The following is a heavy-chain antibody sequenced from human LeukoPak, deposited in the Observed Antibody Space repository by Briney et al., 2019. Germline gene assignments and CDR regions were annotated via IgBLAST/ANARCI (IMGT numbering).Heavy chain of an antibody. Sequence: PGRSLRLSCAASGFTFADYAMHWVRQAPAKGLEWVSGISWNSGSIGYANSVKSRFIISRDNAKNSLYLQMNSLRAEDMAVYYCAIGWYDILTGFFDYWGQGTLVTVSS. V-gene: IGHV3-9*03. J-gene: IGHJ4*02. CDR3: AIGWYDILTGFFDY. D-gene: IGHD3-9*01. CDR1: GFTFADYA. CDR2: ISWNSGSI.